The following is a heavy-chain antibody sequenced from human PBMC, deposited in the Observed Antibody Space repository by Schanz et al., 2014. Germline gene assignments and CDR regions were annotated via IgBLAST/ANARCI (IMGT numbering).Heavy chain of an antibody. D-gene: IGHD3-9*01. CDR1: GFTFSNYA. CDR3: ARDAADFYDILTEEDY. V-gene: IGHV1-18*01. Sequence: VLLVESGGGLVKPGGSLRLSCEASGFTFSNYAMSWVRQAPGQGLEWMGWISAYNGNTKYPQKLQGRVTMTTDTSTSTAYMELRSLRSDDTAVYYCARDAADFYDILTEEDYWGQGTLVTVSS. J-gene: IGHJ4*02. CDR2: ISAYNGNT.